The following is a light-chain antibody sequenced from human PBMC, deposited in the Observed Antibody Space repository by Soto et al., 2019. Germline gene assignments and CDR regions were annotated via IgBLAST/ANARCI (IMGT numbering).Light chain of an antibody. CDR2: CAS. CDR3: QQYGTSPPTT. CDR1: HSVSSSY. J-gene: IGKJ4*01. Sequence: EIVLTQSPGTLSLSPGERATLSCRASHSVSSSYLAWYQQKPGQAPRLLIYCASSRATGIPDRFSGSGSGTDFTLTISRLEPEDFAVYYCQQYGTSPPTTFGGGTKVEIK. V-gene: IGKV3-20*01.